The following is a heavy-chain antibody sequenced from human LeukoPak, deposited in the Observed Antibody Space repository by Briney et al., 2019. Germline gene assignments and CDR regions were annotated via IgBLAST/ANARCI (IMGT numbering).Heavy chain of an antibody. CDR1: GFTFSSYA. CDR3: ATASGTGTYGMDV. CDR2: ISGSGGST. J-gene: IGHJ6*02. D-gene: IGHD1-1*01. Sequence: PGGSLRLSCAASGFTFSSYAMSWARQAPGKGLEWVSAISGSGGSTYYADSVKGRFTISRDNSKNTLYLQMNSLRAEGTAVYYCATASGTGTYGMDVWGQGTTVTVSS. V-gene: IGHV3-23*01.